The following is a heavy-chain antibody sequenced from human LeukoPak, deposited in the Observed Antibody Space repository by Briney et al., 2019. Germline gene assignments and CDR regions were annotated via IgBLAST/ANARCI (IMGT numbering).Heavy chain of an antibody. J-gene: IGHJ3*02. CDR3: ARAALLPDAFDI. CDR2: IIPIFGTA. V-gene: IGHV1-69*13. Sequence: GASVKVSCKASGYTFTGYYMHWVRQAPGQGLEWMGGIIPIFGTANYAQKFQGRVTITADESTSTAYMELSSLRSEDTAVYYCARAALLPDAFDIWGQGTMVTVSS. CDR1: GYTFTGYY.